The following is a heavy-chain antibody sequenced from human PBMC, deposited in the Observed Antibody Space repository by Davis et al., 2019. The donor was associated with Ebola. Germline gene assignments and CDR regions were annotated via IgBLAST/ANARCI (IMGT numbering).Heavy chain of an antibody. CDR3: ARDRGAYYYGSGSRNWFDP. V-gene: IGHV1-69*13. D-gene: IGHD3-10*01. CDR1: GGTFSSYA. CDR2: IIPIFGTA. Sequence: AASVKVSCKASGGTFSSYAISWVRQAPGQGLEWMGGIIPIFGTANYAQKFQGRVTITADESTSTAYMELSSLRSEDTAVYYCARDRGAYYYGSGSRNWFDPWGQGTLVTVSS. J-gene: IGHJ5*02.